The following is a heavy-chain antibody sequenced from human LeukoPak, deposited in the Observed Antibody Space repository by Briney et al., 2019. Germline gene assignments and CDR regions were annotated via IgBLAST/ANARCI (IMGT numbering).Heavy chain of an antibody. D-gene: IGHD6-19*01. V-gene: IGHV3-23*01. CDR1: GFTFSSYA. CDR2: ISGSGGST. Sequence: PGGSLRLSCAASGFTFSSYAMSWVRQAPGKGLEWVSAISGSGGSTYYADSVKGRFTISRDNSKNTLYLQMNSLRAEDTAVYYCAKDLSSGWHAGRGAFDIWGQGTMVTVSS. J-gene: IGHJ3*02. CDR3: AKDLSSGWHAGRGAFDI.